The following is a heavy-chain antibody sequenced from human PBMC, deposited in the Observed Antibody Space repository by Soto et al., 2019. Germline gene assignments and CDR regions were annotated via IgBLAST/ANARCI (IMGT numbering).Heavy chain of an antibody. D-gene: IGHD3-16*02. CDR1: GGTLSSYS. Sequence: SVKVSCKDSGGTLSSYSISWLRQAPGQGLEWMGGVIPIFGTANYAQKFQGRVTITADKSTSPSYTELTSLRTEATAAEDSARSQYVWGSDRFASWQDPCGQGTMDTV. CDR3: ARSQYVWGSDRFASWQDP. CDR2: VIPIFGTA. J-gene: IGHJ5*02. V-gene: IGHV1-69*06.